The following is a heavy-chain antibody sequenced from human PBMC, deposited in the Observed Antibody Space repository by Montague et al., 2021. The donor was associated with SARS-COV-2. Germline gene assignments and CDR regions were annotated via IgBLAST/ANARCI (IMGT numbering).Heavy chain of an antibody. CDR3: ARVRKDDYGDNYFDY. CDR2: INQSGSA. CDR1: GGSSGGYD. V-gene: IGHV4-34*01. J-gene: IGHJ4*02. Sequence: SETLSLTCAVYGGSSGGYDWTWIRQSPGKGLEWIGEINQSGSAKYKPSLKSRVTISVDTSNNQFSLKLNSVTAADTAVYYCARVRKDDYGDNYFDYWGQGTLVTVSS. D-gene: IGHD4-17*01.